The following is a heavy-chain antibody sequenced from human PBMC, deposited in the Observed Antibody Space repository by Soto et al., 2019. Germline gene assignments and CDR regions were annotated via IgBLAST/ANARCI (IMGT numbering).Heavy chain of an antibody. D-gene: IGHD3-10*01. CDR2: ITWNSGSL. V-gene: IGHV3-9*01. CDR1: GFTFSNYA. J-gene: IGHJ4*02. Sequence: EVQLVESGGGLVQPGRSLRLSCAASGFTFSNYAMHWVRQAPGKGLEWVSLITWNSGSLSYAGSVKGRFTISRDNAKNSLYLDMNSLRPEDTALYYCANSFGSGSYPFDSWGQGTLVTVSS. CDR3: ANSFGSGSYPFDS.